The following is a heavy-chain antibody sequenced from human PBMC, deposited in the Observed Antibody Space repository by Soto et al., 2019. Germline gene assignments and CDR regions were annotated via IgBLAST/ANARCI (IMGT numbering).Heavy chain of an antibody. CDR1: GGSISSYY. CDR3: ARGYCSSTICYIWDNWFDP. CDR2: IYYSGRT. V-gene: IGHV4-59*01. D-gene: IGHD2-2*02. J-gene: IGHJ5*02. Sequence: TSETLSLTWTVSGGSISSYYWSWIRQPPGKGLEWIGYIYYSGRTNYNPSLKSRVTISVDTSKNQFSLKLSSVTAADTAVYYCARGYCSSTICYIWDNWFDPWGQGTLVTVSS.